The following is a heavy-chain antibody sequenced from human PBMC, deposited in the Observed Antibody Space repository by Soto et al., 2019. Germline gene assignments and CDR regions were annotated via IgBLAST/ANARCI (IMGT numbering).Heavy chain of an antibody. CDR1: GDSISGSPYF. J-gene: IGHJ4*02. Sequence: QVQLQESGPGLVMPSETLSLTCTVSGDSISGSPYFWGWIRQPPGKRLEWIGSIFYDGYTLYTPSLKSRVTISVDTSNNQFSLKLTSVAAADTAIYFCARLQAAFPHYWGQGILVTVSS. V-gene: IGHV4-39*01. CDR3: ARLQAAFPHY. D-gene: IGHD3-3*02. CDR2: IFYDGYT.